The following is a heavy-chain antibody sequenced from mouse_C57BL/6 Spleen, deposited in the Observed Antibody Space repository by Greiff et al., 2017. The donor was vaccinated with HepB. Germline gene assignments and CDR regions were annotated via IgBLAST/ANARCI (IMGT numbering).Heavy chain of an antibody. CDR2: INPSTGGT. V-gene: IGHV1-42*01. CDR1: GYSFTGYY. J-gene: IGHJ2*01. CDR3: ARRSNYGNYWFDY. D-gene: IGHD2-1*01. Sequence: EVQLQQSGPELVKPGASVKISCKASGYSFTGYYMNWVKQSPEKSLEWIGEINPSTGGTTYNQKFKAKATLTVDKSSSTAYMQLKSLTSEDSAVYYCARRSNYGNYWFDYWGQGTTLTVSS.